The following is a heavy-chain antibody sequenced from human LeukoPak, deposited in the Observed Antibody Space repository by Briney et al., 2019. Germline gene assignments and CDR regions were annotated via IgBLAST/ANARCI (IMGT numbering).Heavy chain of an antibody. CDR1: GHTFTGHY. J-gene: IGHJ4*02. V-gene: IGHV1-2*02. D-gene: IGHD6-6*01. Sequence: GASVKVSCKASGHTFTGHYMHWVRQAPGQGLEWMGWINPNSGGTNYAQKFQGRVTMTRDTSISTAYMELSRLRSDDTAVYYCARVFRSITARLDFDYWGQGTLVTVSS. CDR3: ARVFRSITARLDFDY. CDR2: INPNSGGT.